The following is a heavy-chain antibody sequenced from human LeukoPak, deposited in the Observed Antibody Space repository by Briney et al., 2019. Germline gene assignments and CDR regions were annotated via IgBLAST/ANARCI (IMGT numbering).Heavy chain of an antibody. CDR2: IYSGGST. CDR1: GFTVSSNY. V-gene: IGHV3-66*01. J-gene: IGHJ4*02. D-gene: IGHD6-13*01. CDR3: ARVKQQLISPGFDY. Sequence: GGSLRLSCAASGFTVSSNYMSWVRQAPGKGLEWVSVIYSGGSTYYADSVKGRFTISRDNSKNTLYLQMNSLRAEDTAVYYCARVKQQLISPGFDYWGQGTLVTVSS.